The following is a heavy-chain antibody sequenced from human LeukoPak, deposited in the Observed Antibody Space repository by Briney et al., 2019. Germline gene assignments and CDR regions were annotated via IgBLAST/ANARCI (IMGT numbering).Heavy chain of an antibody. D-gene: IGHD3-3*01. CDR3: ARSAPWGYDFWSGYPYYYGMDV. CDR2: INHSGGT. J-gene: IGHJ6*02. Sequence: PSETLSLTCAVYGGSFSGYYWSWIRQPPGKGLEWIGEINHSGGTDYNPSLKSRVTISVDTSKNQFSLKLSSVTAADTAVYYCARSAPWGYDFWSGYPYYYGMDVWGQGITVTVSS. CDR1: GGSFSGYY. V-gene: IGHV4-34*01.